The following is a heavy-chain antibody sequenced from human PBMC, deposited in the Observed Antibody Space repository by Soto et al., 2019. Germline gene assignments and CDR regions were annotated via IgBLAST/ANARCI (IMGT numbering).Heavy chain of an antibody. Sequence: PGGSLRLSCAASGFSFNIIAMNWVRLAPGQGLEWVSGISGGGGSTYYAESVKGRFTISRDNSKNTLYLQMNSLRAEDTAVYYCARTIDYGDSSSGNPFSYWGQGTLVPVSS. V-gene: IGHV3-23*01. J-gene: IGHJ4*02. D-gene: IGHD4-17*01. CDR2: ISGGGGST. CDR3: ARTIDYGDSSSGNPFSY. CDR1: GFSFNIIA.